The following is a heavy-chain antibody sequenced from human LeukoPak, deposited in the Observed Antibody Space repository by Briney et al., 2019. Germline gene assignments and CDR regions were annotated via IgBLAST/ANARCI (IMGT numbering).Heavy chain of an antibody. CDR1: GFTFSSYA. J-gene: IGHJ4*02. CDR2: ISGSGGST. V-gene: IGHV3-23*01. CDR3: ANAPGGDYTDY. D-gene: IGHD4-17*01. Sequence: GGSLRLSCAASGFTFSSYAMRWVRQAPGKGLEWVSAISGSGGSTYYADSVKGRFTISRDNSKNTLHLQINGLRAEDTAVYYCANAPGGDYTDYWGQGTLVTVSS.